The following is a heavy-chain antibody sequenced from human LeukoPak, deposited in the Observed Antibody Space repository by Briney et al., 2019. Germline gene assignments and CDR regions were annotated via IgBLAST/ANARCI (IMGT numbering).Heavy chain of an antibody. V-gene: IGHV3-74*01. Sequence: GGSLRLSSAASGFTFSSYLMHWVRQAPGKGLVWVSRIKSDGKTNYADSVKGRFTISRDNAKNTVSLQMNSLRAEDTGVYYCARAPSEIGGYYPEYFRHWGQGTLVTVSS. CDR3: ARAPSEIGGYYPEYFRH. J-gene: IGHJ1*01. CDR2: IKSDGKT. D-gene: IGHD3-22*01. CDR1: GFTFSSYL.